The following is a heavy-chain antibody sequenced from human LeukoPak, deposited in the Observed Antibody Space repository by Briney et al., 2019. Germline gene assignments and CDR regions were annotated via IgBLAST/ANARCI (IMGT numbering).Heavy chain of an antibody. Sequence: GGSLRLSCAASGFTFSSYNMNWVRQAPGKGLEWVANIKQDGSEKYFVDSVKGRFTISRDNAKNSLYLQMNSLRAEDTAVYYCATDLVGATSGWFDPWGQGTLVTVSS. CDR2: IKQDGSEK. V-gene: IGHV3-7*01. J-gene: IGHJ5*02. CDR1: GFTFSSYN. CDR3: ATDLVGATSGWFDP. D-gene: IGHD1-26*01.